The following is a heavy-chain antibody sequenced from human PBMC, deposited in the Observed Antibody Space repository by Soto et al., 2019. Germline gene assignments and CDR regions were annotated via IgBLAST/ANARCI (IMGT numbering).Heavy chain of an antibody. CDR1: GFTFRSHA. Sequence: GGSMRISCAASGFTFRSHAMSWVSQAPGKGLEWVSAISGSGGSTYYADSVKGRFTISRDNSKNTLYLQMNSLRAEDTAVYYCAKDYESPYYYGMDVWGQGTTVTVSS. V-gene: IGHV3-23*01. CDR3: AKDYESPYYYGMDV. J-gene: IGHJ6*02. CDR2: ISGSGGST. D-gene: IGHD3-16*01.